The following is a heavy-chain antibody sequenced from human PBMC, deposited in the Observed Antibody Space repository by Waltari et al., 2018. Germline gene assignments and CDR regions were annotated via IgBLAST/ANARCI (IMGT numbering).Heavy chain of an antibody. V-gene: IGHV4-4*07. J-gene: IGHJ6*02. CDR3: ARETYGIDV. CDR2: FYTSGST. Sequence: QVQLQESGPGLVKPSETLSPTCTVSGGSINSYYWRWIRQPAGKGLEWIGRFYTSGSTNYNPSLKSRVTMSVDTSKKQFSRKLSSVTAADTAIYYCARETYGIDVWGQGTTVTVSS. CDR1: GGSINSYY.